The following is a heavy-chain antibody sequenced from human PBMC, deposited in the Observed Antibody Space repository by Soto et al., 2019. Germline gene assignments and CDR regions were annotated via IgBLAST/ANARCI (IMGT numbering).Heavy chain of an antibody. V-gene: IGHV3-23*01. Sequence: QPGGSLRLSCAPSGFICGSYDMSWVRQAPGKGLEWVSTILVDGRTFYVDSVKGRFTISRDSSQNTVYLQMNSLTAGDTALYYCAKATATGGGAFDICGQGTKVTVSS. CDR1: GFICGSYD. D-gene: IGHD2-8*02. CDR3: AKATATGGGAFDI. CDR2: ILVDGRT. J-gene: IGHJ3*02.